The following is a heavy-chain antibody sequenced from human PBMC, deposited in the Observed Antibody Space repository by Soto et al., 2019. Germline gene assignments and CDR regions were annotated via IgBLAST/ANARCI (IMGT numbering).Heavy chain of an antibody. D-gene: IGHD3-10*02. J-gene: IGHJ6*02. CDR1: GFTFGGDA. Sequence: GGSLRLSCAASGFTFGGDAMNWVRQSPGRGLEWVSSISTTSTYIYYADSVKGRFTISRDNANNPLHLQMNDLRAEDTAVYYCTRDYVMDVWGQGTTVTVSS. CDR2: ISTTSTYI. V-gene: IGHV3-21*01. CDR3: TRDYVMDV.